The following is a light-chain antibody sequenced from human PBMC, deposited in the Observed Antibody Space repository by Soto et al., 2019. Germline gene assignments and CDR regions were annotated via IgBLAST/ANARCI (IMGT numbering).Light chain of an antibody. CDR2: GAS. CDR1: QSVSTN. CDR3: QQYNNWPQT. Sequence: EIVMTQSPVTLSMSPGDRVILSCRASQSVSTNLAWYQQSPGQAPRLLIYGASTRATGIPARFSGSGSGKFFTLTISSLQSEDFAVYYCQQYNNWPQTFGQGTKVDIK. J-gene: IGKJ1*01. V-gene: IGKV3-15*01.